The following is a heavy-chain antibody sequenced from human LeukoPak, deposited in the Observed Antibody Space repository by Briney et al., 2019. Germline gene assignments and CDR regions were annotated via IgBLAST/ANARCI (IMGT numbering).Heavy chain of an antibody. J-gene: IGHJ3*02. CDR2: IYWNDDK. D-gene: IGHD3-10*01. CDR3: ARYVWFRELSDALDI. CDR1: GFSFSTSGVG. V-gene: IGHV2-5*01. Sequence: ESSPTLVKPTQTLTLTCTFSGFSFSTSGVGVSWIRQPPGKALEWLALIYWNDDKHYSPSMKSRLTITKDTSKNQVVLTMTHMDPVDTATYYCARYVWFRELSDALDIWGQGTMVTVSS.